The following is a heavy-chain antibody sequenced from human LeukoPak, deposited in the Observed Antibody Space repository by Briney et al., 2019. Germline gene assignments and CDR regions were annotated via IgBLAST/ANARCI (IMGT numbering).Heavy chain of an antibody. J-gene: IGHJ4*02. Sequence: PGGSLRLSCAASGFTFSGSEMNWVRQAPGKGLEWVSYISSSGATIYYADSVKGRFTISRDNAKNSLFLQMNSLRAEDTALYHCAQGYSNGYRYWGQGTLVTVSS. D-gene: IGHD5-18*01. CDR2: ISSSGATI. CDR3: AQGYSNGYRY. V-gene: IGHV3-48*03. CDR1: GFTFSGSE.